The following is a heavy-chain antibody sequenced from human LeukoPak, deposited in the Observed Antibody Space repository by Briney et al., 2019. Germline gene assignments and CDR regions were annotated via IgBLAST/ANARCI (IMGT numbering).Heavy chain of an antibody. D-gene: IGHD3-3*01. CDR3: ARERSGSEIFARSFDI. J-gene: IGHJ3*02. CDR1: GGSISSSHW. CDR2: IYHSGST. Sequence: SGTLSLTCAVSGGSISSSHWWSWVRQPPGKGLEWIGEIYHSGSTNYNPSLKSRITISVDMSKNQVSLKLSSVTAADTAVYYCARERSGSEIFARSFDIWGQGTMVTVSS. V-gene: IGHV4-4*02.